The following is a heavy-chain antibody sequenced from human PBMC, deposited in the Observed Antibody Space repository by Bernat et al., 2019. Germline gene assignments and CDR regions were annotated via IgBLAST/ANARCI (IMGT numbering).Heavy chain of an antibody. CDR1: GFTFSSYG. CDR3: GKWTPAGRDY. D-gene: IGHD3/OR15-3a*01. Sequence: QVQLVESGGGVVQPGRSLRLSCAASGFTFSSYGMHWVRQAPGKGLEWVAVISYDGSNKYYADSVKGRFTISRDNSKNTLYLQMNSLKAEDTAVYYCGKWTPAGRDYWGQGTLVTVSS. J-gene: IGHJ4*02. CDR2: ISYDGSNK. V-gene: IGHV3-30*18.